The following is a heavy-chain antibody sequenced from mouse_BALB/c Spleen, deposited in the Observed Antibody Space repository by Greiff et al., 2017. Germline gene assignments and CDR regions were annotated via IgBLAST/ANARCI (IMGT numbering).Heavy chain of an antibody. CDR3: ARGQLGFSFAY. V-gene: IGHV5-17*02. Sequence: EVQVVESGGGLVQPGGSRKLSCAASGFTFSSFGMHWVRQAPEKGLEWVAYISSGSSTIYYADTVKGRFTISRDNPKNTLFLQMTSLRSEDTAMYYCARGQLGFSFAYWGQGTLVTVSA. J-gene: IGHJ3*01. CDR2: ISSGSSTI. CDR1: GFTFSSFG. D-gene: IGHD3-1*01.